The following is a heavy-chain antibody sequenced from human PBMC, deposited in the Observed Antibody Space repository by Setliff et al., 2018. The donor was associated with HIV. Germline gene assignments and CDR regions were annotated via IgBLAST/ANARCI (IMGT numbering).Heavy chain of an antibody. V-gene: IGHV4-34*01. Sequence: SETLSLTCAVYGGSFSGYFWTWIRQPPQKRLEWIGEINHGGDTNYNPSLKSRVTISVDTFKDQFSLKLSSVTAADTAVYYCARVGDFYDGSGHYSVLDAFDMWGQGTKVTVS. J-gene: IGHJ3*02. CDR2: INHGGDT. D-gene: IGHD3-22*01. CDR3: ARVGDFYDGSGHYSVLDAFDM. CDR1: GGSFSGYF.